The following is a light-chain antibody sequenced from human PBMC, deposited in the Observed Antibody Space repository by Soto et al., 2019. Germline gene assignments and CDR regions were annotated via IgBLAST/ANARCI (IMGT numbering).Light chain of an antibody. Sequence: EIVLTQSPGTLSLSPGERATLSCRASQSVSSSYLAWYQQKPVQAPSLLIYDASSRATGIPDRFSGSGSGTDFTLAISRLEPEDFAVYYCEQYGSSSYTFGQGTKLEIK. CDR2: DAS. V-gene: IGKV3-20*01. CDR3: EQYGSSSYT. CDR1: QSVSSSY. J-gene: IGKJ2*01.